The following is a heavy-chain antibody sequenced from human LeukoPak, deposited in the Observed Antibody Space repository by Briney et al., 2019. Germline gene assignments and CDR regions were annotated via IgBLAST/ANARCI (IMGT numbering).Heavy chain of an antibody. CDR2: IYTSGST. Sequence: PSETLSLTCTVSGGSISSYYWSWIRQPAGKGLDWIGRIYTSGSTNYNPSLKSRVTMSVDTSKNQFSLKLSSVTAADTAVYYCARGRGYYYDSSGFDYWGQGTLVTVSS. J-gene: IGHJ4*02. CDR3: ARGRGYYYDSSGFDY. V-gene: IGHV4-4*07. CDR1: GGSISSYY. D-gene: IGHD3-22*01.